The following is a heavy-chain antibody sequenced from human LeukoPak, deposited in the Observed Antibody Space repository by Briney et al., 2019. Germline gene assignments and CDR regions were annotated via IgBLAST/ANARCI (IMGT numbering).Heavy chain of an antibody. CDR3: ARGRKRYCSSTSCSRYYYFDY. D-gene: IGHD2-2*01. Sequence: SETLSLTXAVYGGSFSGYYWSWIRQPPGKGLEWIGEINHSGSTNYNPSLKSRVTISVDTSKNQFSLKLSSVTAADTAVYYCARGRKRYCSSTSCSRYYYFDYWGQRTLVTVSS. J-gene: IGHJ4*02. CDR2: INHSGST. CDR1: GGSFSGYY. V-gene: IGHV4-34*01.